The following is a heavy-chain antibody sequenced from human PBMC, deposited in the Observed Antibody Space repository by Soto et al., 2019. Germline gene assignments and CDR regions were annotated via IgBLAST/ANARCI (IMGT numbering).Heavy chain of an antibody. J-gene: IGHJ4*02. V-gene: IGHV1-2*02. Sequence: ASVKVSCKASGYTFTGYYMHWVRQAPGQGLEWMGWINPNSGGTNYAQKFQGRVTMTRDTSISTAYLQWSSLKASDTAMYYCARTKQASGYSSSFYLGYWGQGTLVTVSS. CDR1: GYTFTGYY. CDR2: INPNSGGT. CDR3: ARTKQASGYSSSFYLGY. D-gene: IGHD6-13*01.